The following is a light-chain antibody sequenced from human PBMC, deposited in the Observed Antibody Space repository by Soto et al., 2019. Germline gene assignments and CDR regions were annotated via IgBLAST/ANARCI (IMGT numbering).Light chain of an antibody. CDR2: DHS. CDR1: SSNIGAGYD. Sequence: QSVLTQPPSVSGAPGQRVTISCTGSSSNIGAGYDVHWYQQLPGTAPKLLIYDHSNRPSGVTDRFSGSKSGTSASLAITGLQAEDEADYYCQSYDSSLSGSWVFGGGTKLTVL. CDR3: QSYDSSLSGSWV. V-gene: IGLV1-40*01. J-gene: IGLJ3*02.